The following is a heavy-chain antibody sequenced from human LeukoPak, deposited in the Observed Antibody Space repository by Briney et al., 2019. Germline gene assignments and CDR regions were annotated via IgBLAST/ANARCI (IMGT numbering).Heavy chain of an antibody. CDR2: IISDGSDT. CDR1: GFTFNVRW. D-gene: IGHD2-21*02. J-gene: IGHJ4*02. Sequence: GGSLRLSCVASGFTFNVRWKNWARQARGKGLVWVSRIISDGSDTSHADSVKGRFTSARDNAKNTLYLQMNSLRAEDTAVYYCARPHIVVVTANRWGLDYRGQGTPGTASS. CDR3: ARPHIVVVTANRWGLDY. V-gene: IGHV3-74*01.